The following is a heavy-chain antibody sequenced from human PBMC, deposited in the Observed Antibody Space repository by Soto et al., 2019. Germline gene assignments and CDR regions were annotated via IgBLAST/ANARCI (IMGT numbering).Heavy chain of an antibody. CDR1: GGTFSSYA. Sequence: SVKVSCKASGGTFSSYAISWVRQAPGQGLEWMGGIIPIFGTANYAQKFQGRVTITADESTSTAYMELSSLRSEDTAVYYCASTLRFLEWLPTGGDYYYYGMDVWGQGTTVTVSS. CDR3: ASTLRFLEWLPTGGDYYYYGMDV. D-gene: IGHD3-3*01. CDR2: IIPIFGTA. V-gene: IGHV1-69*13. J-gene: IGHJ6*02.